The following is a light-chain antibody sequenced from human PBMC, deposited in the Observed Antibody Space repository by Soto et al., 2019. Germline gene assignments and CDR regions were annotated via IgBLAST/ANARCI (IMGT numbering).Light chain of an antibody. J-gene: IGKJ1*01. CDR3: QQYNNWWT. Sequence: DIQMTQSPSTLSASVGDRVTITCRANESINKWLAWYQQKPGKAPKLLIYDASNLVAGVPSRFSGSGSGAEFTLTISSLQPDDFATYYCQQYNNWWTFGPGTKV. V-gene: IGKV1-5*01. CDR2: DAS. CDR1: ESINKW.